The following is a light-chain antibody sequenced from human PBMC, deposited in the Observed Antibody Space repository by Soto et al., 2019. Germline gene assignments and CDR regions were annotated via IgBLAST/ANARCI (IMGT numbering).Light chain of an antibody. CDR2: DVS. CDR1: SSDVGAYNY. V-gene: IGLV2-14*01. Sequence: QSVLTQPASVSGSPGQSITISCTGTSSDVGAYNYVSWYQQHPGKAPKLMIYDVSNRPSGVSNRFSGSKSGNTASLTISGLQAEDEADFYCSSSTSSSTVIFGGGTKLTVL. CDR3: SSSTSSSTVI. J-gene: IGLJ2*01.